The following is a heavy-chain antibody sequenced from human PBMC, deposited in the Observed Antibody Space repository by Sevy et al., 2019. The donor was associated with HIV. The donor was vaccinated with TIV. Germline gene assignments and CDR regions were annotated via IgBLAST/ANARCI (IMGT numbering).Heavy chain of an antibody. CDR3: AAGTGSSDFDY. CDR1: GFSLNSYW. J-gene: IGHJ4*02. V-gene: IGHV3-15*01. Sequence: GGSLRLSCAASGFSLNSYWMSWVRQAPGKGLEWVGRIKSKTDAATRDFAAPVRGRFSISRDDSANTVYLVMNNLKPEDTGVYYCAAGTGSSDFDYWGQGTLVTVSS. CDR2: IKSKTDAATR. D-gene: IGHD1-26*01.